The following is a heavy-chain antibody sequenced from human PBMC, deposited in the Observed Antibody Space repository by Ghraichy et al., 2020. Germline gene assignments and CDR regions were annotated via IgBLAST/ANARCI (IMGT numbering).Heavy chain of an antibody. V-gene: IGHV4-39*01. CDR3: ARLEMGDCRGGSCYSYWFDP. J-gene: IGHJ5*02. D-gene: IGHD2-15*01. Sequence: EWIVSIYYRGSTYYNPSLKSRVTISVDTSTNQFSLKLSSVPAADPAVYYCARLEMGDCRGGSCYSYWFDPWGQ. CDR2: IYYRGST.